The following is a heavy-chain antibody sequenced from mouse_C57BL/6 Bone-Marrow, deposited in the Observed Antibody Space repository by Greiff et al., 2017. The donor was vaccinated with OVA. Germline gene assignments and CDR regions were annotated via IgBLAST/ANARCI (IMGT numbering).Heavy chain of an antibody. CDR3: ARRQLRLRYFDY. CDR2: IYPRSGNT. CDR1: GYTFTSYG. Sequence: VKLVESGAELARPGASVKLSCKASGYTFTSYGISWVKQRTGQGLEWIGEIYPRSGNTYYNEKFKGKATLTADKSSSTAYMELRSLTSEDSAVYFCARRQLRLRYFDYWGQGTTLTVSS. V-gene: IGHV1-81*01. J-gene: IGHJ2*01. D-gene: IGHD3-2*02.